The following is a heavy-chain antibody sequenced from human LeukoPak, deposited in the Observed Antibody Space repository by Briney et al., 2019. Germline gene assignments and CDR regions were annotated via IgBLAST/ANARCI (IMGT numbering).Heavy chain of an antibody. CDR2: IYYSGST. J-gene: IGHJ4*02. CDR3: ARDSGSGWYDVYYFDY. Sequence: PSETLSLTCTVSGGSISSYYWRWIRQPAGRGRGGSGYIYYSGSTNYNPSLKSRVTMSVDTSKNQFSLKLSSVTAADTAVYYCARDSGSGWYDVYYFDYWGQGTLVTVSS. CDR1: GGSISSYY. D-gene: IGHD6-19*01. V-gene: IGHV4-59*12.